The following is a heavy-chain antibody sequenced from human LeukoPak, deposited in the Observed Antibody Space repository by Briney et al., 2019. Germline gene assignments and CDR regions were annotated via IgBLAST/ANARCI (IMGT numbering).Heavy chain of an antibody. CDR3: ARGDGGDQGYFQD. CDR2: INQGGNVQ. V-gene: IGHV3-7*04. D-gene: IGHD4-23*01. Sequence: GGSLILSCVASGFTLSNFWMYWVRQGPGKGLEWVANINQGGNVQHYVDSVKGRFTISKDNAENSLSLHMNSLRADDTAVYYCARGDGGDQGYFQDWGQGTLVTVSS. CDR1: GFTLSNFW. J-gene: IGHJ1*01.